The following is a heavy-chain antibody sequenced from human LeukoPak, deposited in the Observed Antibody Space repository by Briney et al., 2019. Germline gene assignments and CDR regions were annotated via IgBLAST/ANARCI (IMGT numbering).Heavy chain of an antibody. V-gene: IGHV3-48*04. CDR3: ARHVVAVGFDY. CDR1: EFTFTSYS. J-gene: IGHJ4*02. D-gene: IGHD3-22*01. Sequence: GGSLRLSCAASEFTFTSYSMNWVRQAPGKGLEWVSFISSSSYTIYYADSVKGRLTISRDNAKNSLYLQMNSLRAEDTAVYYCARHVVAVGFDYWGQGTLVTVSS. CDR2: ISSSSYTI.